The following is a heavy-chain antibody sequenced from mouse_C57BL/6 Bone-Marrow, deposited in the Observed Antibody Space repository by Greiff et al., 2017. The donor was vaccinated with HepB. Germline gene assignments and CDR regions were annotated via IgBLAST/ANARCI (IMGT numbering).Heavy chain of an antibody. CDR2: IRSKSSNYAT. V-gene: IGHV10-3*01. D-gene: IGHD4-1*01. Sequence: EVQVVESGGGLVQPKGSLKLSCAASGFTFNTYAMHWVRQAPGKGLEWVARIRSKSSNYATYYADSVKDRFTISRDDSQSMLYLQMNNLKTEDTAMYYCVRERELTGTRAMDYWGQGTSVTVSS. J-gene: IGHJ4*01. CDR3: VRERELTGTRAMDY. CDR1: GFTFNTYA.